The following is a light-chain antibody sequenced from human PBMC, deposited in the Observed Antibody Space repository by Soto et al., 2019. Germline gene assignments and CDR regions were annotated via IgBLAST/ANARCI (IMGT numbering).Light chain of an antibody. J-gene: IGKJ1*01. Sequence: DMVLTQSPDSLSVSLGERATISCKSSQSILYSSNNRNYLAWYRQRPRQPPELLIYWATTRNSGVPDRFSGSGSGTNFTLSISRLQTEDVAVYYCQQYNNWPPWTFGQGTKVEIK. CDR3: QQYNNWPPWT. CDR1: QSILYSSNNRNY. CDR2: WAT. V-gene: IGKV4-1*01.